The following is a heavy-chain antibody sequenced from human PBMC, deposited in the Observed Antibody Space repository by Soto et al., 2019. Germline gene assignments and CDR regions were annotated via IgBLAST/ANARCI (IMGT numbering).Heavy chain of an antibody. CDR3: AREPYSYGKMDY. D-gene: IGHD5-18*01. CDR2: INPNSGGT. CDR1: GYTFTGYY. J-gene: IGHJ4*02. Sequence: ASVKVSCKASGYTFTGYYMHWVRQAPGQGLEWMGWINPNSGGTNYAQKFQGRVTMTRDTSISTAYMELSRLRSDDTAVYYCAREPYSYGKMDYWGQGTLVTVSS. V-gene: IGHV1-2*02.